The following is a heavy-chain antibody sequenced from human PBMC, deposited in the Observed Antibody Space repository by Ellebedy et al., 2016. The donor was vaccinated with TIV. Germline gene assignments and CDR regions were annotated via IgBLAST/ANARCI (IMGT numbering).Heavy chain of an antibody. CDR3: ARGDNYYYDSSGYYYNY. V-gene: IGHV1-46*01. CDR2: INPGSGNS. J-gene: IGHJ4*02. Sequence: ASVKVSCRASGYTFTSYFLYWVRQAPGQGLEWMGIINPGSGNSNYAQKFKGRVTMTRDTSTSTVYMELSSLRSEDTAVYYCARGDNYYYDSSGYYYNYWGQGTLVTVSS. CDR1: GYTFTSYF. D-gene: IGHD3-22*01.